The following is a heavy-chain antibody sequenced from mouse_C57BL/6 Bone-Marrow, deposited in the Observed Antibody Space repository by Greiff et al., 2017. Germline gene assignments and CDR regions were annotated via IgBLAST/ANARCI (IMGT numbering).Heavy chain of an antibody. CDR3: ARNLLWLLRAWFAY. CDR1: GYTFTDYY. V-gene: IGHV1-19*01. D-gene: IGHD2-1*01. CDR2: INPYNGGT. J-gene: IGHJ3*01. Sequence: VQLQQSGPVLVKPGASVKMSCKASGYTFTDYYMNWVKQSHGKSLEWIGVINPYNGGTSYNQKFKGKATLTVDKSSSTAYMELNSLTSEDSAVYYCARNLLWLLRAWFAYWGQGTLVTVSA.